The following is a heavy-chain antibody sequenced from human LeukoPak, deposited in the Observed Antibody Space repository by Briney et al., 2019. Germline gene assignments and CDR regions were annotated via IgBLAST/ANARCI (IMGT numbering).Heavy chain of an antibody. CDR2: ISASGGST. CDR3: AIPVLRYFDWLFPPFDY. Sequence: GGSLRLSCAASGFTFSSYSMNWVHQAPGKGLEWVSSISASGGSTYYADSVKGRFTISRDNSKNTLYLQMNSLRAEDTAVYYRAIPVLRYFDWLFPPFDYWGQGTLVTVSS. CDR1: GFTFSSYS. V-gene: IGHV3-23*01. D-gene: IGHD3-9*01. J-gene: IGHJ4*02.